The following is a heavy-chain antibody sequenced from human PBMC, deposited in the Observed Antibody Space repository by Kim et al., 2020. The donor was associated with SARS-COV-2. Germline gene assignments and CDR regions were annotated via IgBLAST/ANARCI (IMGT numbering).Heavy chain of an antibody. Sequence: SVKVSCKASGGTFSSYAISWVRQAPGQGLEWMGGIIPIFGTANYAQKFQGRVTITADESTSTAYMELSSLRSEDTAVYYCARPLLVPAAIGVRNYYYGMDVWGQGTTVTVSS. D-gene: IGHD2-2*02. V-gene: IGHV1-69*13. CDR1: GGTFSSYA. J-gene: IGHJ6*02. CDR3: ARPLLVPAAIGVRNYYYGMDV. CDR2: IIPIFGTA.